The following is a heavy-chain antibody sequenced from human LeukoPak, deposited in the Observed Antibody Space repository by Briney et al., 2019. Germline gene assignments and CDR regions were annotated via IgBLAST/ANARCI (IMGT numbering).Heavy chain of an antibody. D-gene: IGHD6-13*01. J-gene: IGHJ5*02. Sequence: TGGSLRLSCAASGFTFSSYAMSWVRQAPGKGLEWVSAISGSGGSTYYADSVKGRFTISRDNAKNSLYLQMNSLRAEDTAVYYCARERTKAGRGFDPWGQGTLVTVAS. CDR1: GFTFSSYA. CDR3: ARERTKAGRGFDP. CDR2: ISGSGGST. V-gene: IGHV3-23*01.